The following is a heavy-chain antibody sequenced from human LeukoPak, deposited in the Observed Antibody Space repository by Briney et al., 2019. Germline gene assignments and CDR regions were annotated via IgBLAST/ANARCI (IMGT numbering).Heavy chain of an antibody. J-gene: IGHJ6*03. CDR1: GGSFSGYY. V-gene: IGHV4-34*01. CDR2: INHSGST. CDR3: ARGSRYYDIFTGYPYYYYYYMDV. Sequence: SETLSLTGAVYGGSFSGYYWSWIRQLPGKGLEWIGEINHSGSTNYNPSLKSRVTISVDTSKNQFSLKLSSVTAADTAVYYCARGSRYYDIFTGYPYYYYYYMDVWGKGTTVTVSS. D-gene: IGHD3-9*01.